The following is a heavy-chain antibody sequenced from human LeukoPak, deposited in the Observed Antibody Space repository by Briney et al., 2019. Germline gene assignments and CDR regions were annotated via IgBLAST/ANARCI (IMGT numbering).Heavy chain of an antibody. Sequence: SETLSLTCTVPGGSLSSYYWSWIRQPPGKGLEWIGYIYYSGSTSYNPSLKSRVTISVDTSKNQFSLKLSSVTAADTAVYYCARVLGYCSSTSCSRYYYYGMDVWGQGTTVTVSS. CDR2: IYYSGST. J-gene: IGHJ6*02. CDR1: GGSLSSYY. D-gene: IGHD2-2*01. CDR3: ARVLGYCSSTSCSRYYYYGMDV. V-gene: IGHV4-59*01.